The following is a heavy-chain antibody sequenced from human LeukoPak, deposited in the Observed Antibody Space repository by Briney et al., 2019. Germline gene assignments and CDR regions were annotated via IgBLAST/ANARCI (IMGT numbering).Heavy chain of an antibody. V-gene: IGHV4-30-4*01. D-gene: IGHD3-10*01. Sequence: SETLSLTCTVSGGSISSSSYYWSWIRQPPGKGLEWIGYIYYSGSTYYNPSLKSRVTISVDTSKNQFSLKLSSVTAADTAVYYCARDVPITNLPFDYWGQGTLVTVSS. CDR1: GGSISSSSYY. CDR3: ARDVPITNLPFDY. J-gene: IGHJ4*02. CDR2: IYYSGST.